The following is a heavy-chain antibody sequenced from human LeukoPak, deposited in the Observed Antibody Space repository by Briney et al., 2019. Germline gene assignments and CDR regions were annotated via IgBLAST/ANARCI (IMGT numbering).Heavy chain of an antibody. CDR2: ISYDGSNK. D-gene: IGHD2-15*01. Sequence: GGSLRLSCAASGFTFSSYALHWVRQAPGKGLEWVAVISYDGSNKYYADSVKGRFTISRDNSKNTLYLQMSSLRAEDTALYYCARDQRWTFDYWGQGTLVTVSS. CDR3: ARDQRWTFDY. CDR1: GFTFSSYA. V-gene: IGHV3-30-3*01. J-gene: IGHJ4*02.